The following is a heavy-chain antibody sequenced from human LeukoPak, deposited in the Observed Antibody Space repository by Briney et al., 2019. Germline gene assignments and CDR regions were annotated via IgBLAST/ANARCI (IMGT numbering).Heavy chain of an antibody. V-gene: IGHV4-34*01. Sequence: SETLSLTCDVYGGSFSGYYWSWIRQPPGKGLEWIGGIHYSGNTYYNPSLKSRVTISVDTSKNQFSLKLSSVTAADTAVYYCARLGAGPTYYDFWSGYSSFYFDYWGQGTLVTVSS. CDR2: IHYSGNT. D-gene: IGHD3-3*01. J-gene: IGHJ4*02. CDR3: ARLGAGPTYYDFWSGYSSFYFDY. CDR1: GGSFSGYY.